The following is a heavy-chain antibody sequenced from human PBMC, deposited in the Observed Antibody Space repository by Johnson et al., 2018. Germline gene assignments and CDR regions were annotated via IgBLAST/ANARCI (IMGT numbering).Heavy chain of an antibody. V-gene: IGHV3-15*07. CDR3: AKDGPPGSSSWSEYFQH. CDR1: GFTFSNAW. D-gene: IGHD6-13*01. CDR2: IKSKTDGGTT. Sequence: VQLVESGGGLVKPGGSLRLSCAASGFTFSNAWMNWVRQAPGKGLEWVGRIKSKTDGGTTDYAAPVKGRFTISRDDSKNTLYLQMNSLRAEDTAVYYCAKDGPPGSSSWSEYFQHWGQGTLLTVSS. J-gene: IGHJ1*01.